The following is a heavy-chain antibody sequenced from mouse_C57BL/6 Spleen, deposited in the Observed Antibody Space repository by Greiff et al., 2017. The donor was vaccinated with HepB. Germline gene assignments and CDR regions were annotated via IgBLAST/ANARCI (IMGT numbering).Heavy chain of an antibody. D-gene: IGHD4-1*01. Sequence: EVQLQQSVAELVRPGASVKLSCTASGFNIKNTYMHWVKQRPEQSLEWMGRIDPANGNTKYAPKFQGKATITADTSSNTAYLQLSSLTSEDTAIYYCAGGYVTGKWYFDVWGTGTTVTVSS. J-gene: IGHJ1*02. CDR3: AGGYVTGKWYFDV. CDR1: GFNIKNTY. CDR2: IDPANGNT. V-gene: IGHV14-3*01.